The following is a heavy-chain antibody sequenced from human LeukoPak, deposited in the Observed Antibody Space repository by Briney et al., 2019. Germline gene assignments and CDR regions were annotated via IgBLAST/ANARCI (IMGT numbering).Heavy chain of an antibody. Sequence: PSETLSLTCTVSGGSISSTSYYWGWIRQPPGKGLEWIGEINHSGSTNYNPSLKSRVTISVDTSKNQFSLKLSSVTAADTAVYYCARGRVKLGRRPNGRTVLFDYWGQGTLVTVSS. D-gene: IGHD4-17*01. J-gene: IGHJ4*02. CDR1: GGSISSTSYY. V-gene: IGHV4-39*07. CDR2: INHSGST. CDR3: ARGRVKLGRRPNGRTVLFDY.